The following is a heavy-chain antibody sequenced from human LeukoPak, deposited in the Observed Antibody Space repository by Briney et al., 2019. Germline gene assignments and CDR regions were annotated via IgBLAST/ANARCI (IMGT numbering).Heavy chain of an antibody. CDR1: GFTFSNYA. D-gene: IGHD2-8*01. CDR3: ARYEMLYATIFHYHGLDV. J-gene: IGHJ6*02. V-gene: IGHV3-30-3*01. Sequence: GGSLRLSCAASGFTFSNYALHWVRQAPGKGLEWVAVISYDGSNDYYADSVKGRFTISRDISKNTLYLQMNSLRTEDTAVYYCARYEMLYATIFHYHGLDVWGQGTTVTVSS. CDR2: ISYDGSND.